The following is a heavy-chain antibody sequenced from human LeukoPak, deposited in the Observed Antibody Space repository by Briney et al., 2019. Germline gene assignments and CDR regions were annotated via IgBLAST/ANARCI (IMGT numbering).Heavy chain of an antibody. CDR2: INHSGGT. CDR1: GGSFSGYS. D-gene: IGHD3-10*01. CDR3: ARGVDYYGV. Sequence: ASETLSLTCAVYGGSFSGYSWNWIRQPPVKGLEWIGEINHSGGTNYNPSLKSRVTISVDTSKKQFSLKLSSVTAADTAVYYCARGVDYYGVWGQGPLVTVSS. J-gene: IGHJ4*02. V-gene: IGHV4-34*01.